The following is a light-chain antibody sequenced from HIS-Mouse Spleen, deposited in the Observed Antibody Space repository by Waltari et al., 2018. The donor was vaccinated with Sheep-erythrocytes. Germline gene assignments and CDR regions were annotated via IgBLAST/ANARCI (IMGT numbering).Light chain of an antibody. CDR1: QSVSSY. CDR2: DAS. Sequence: EIVLTPSPATLSLSPGERATLSCRASQSVSSYLAWYQQKPGQAPRLLIYDASNRATGIPARFSGSGSGTDFTLTISSLEPEDFAVYYCQQRSNWPQPWTFGQGTKVEIK. CDR3: QQRSNWPQPWT. J-gene: IGKJ1*01. V-gene: IGKV3-11*01.